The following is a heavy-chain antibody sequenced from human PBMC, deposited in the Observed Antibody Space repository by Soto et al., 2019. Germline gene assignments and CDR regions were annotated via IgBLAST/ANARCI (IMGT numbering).Heavy chain of an antibody. CDR2: ISYDGSNK. J-gene: IGHJ4*02. D-gene: IGHD2-15*01. CDR3: AKETYSGPLDY. CDR1: GYTFSRYG. Sequence: QVQLVESGGGVVQPGRTLRLSCAASGYTFSRYGMHWVHQARGKGMEWVAVISYDGSNKYYADSVKGRFTISRDNSKNTLYLQMNSLRAEDTAVYYCAKETYSGPLDYWGQGTLVTVSS. V-gene: IGHV3-30*18.